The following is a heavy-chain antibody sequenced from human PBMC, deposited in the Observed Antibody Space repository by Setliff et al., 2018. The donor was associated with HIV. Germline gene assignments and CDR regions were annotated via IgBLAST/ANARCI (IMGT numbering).Heavy chain of an antibody. CDR1: GYTFSTNA. J-gene: IGHJ4*02. V-gene: IGHV1-3*01. CDR3: ARGSCGGCYLSDY. CDR2: INAGDDNT. D-gene: IGHD2-15*01. Sequence: WASVKVSCKASGYTFSTNAIHWVRQAPGQRLEWMGYINAGDDNTRYSQKFQGRVTITRDTSANTVYMELSSLRSEDTAVYYCARGSCGGCYLSDYWGQGTLVTVSS.